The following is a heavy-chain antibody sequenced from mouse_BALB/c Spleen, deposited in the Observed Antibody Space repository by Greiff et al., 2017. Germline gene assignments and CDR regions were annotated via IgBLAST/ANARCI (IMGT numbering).Heavy chain of an antibody. CDR1: GYTFTSYW. Sequence: QVQLQQPGAELVRPGASVKLSCKASGYTFTSYWINWVKQRPGQGLEWIGNIYPSDSYTNYNQKFKDKATLTVDKSSSTAYMQLSSPTSEDSAVYYCTRSRYDPWFAYWGQGTLVTVSA. J-gene: IGHJ3*01. D-gene: IGHD2-14*01. V-gene: IGHV1-69*02. CDR2: IYPSDSYT. CDR3: TRSRYDPWFAY.